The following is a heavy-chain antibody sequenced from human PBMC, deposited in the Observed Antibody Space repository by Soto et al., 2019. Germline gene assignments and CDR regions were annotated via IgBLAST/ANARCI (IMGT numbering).Heavy chain of an antibody. J-gene: IGHJ5*02. V-gene: IGHV3-23*01. CDR1: VFVFSSYA. CDR3: ARCGTLWYRTNWFDP. Sequence: GGSLRLSCAASVFVFSSYAMRWVRQAPGKGLEWVSSIGVSGGNTYYADSVKGRFTISRDNSKNTLFLQMNNVRAEDTAVYFCARCGTLWYRTNWFDPWGLGTLVTVSS. CDR2: IGVSGGNT. D-gene: IGHD1-26*01.